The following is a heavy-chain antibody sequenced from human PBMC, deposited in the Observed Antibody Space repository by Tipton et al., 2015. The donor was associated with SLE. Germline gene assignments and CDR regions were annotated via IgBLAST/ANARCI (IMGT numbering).Heavy chain of an antibody. J-gene: IGHJ4*02. D-gene: IGHD2-2*01. CDR3: ARGWSSTDY. V-gene: IGHV3-7*01. Sequence: GSLRLSCAASGFTLSNYWMNWVRQAPGKGLQWVGQIKEDGSETYYVGSVKGRFTISRDNVKNSLYLEMNSLRAEDTGVYFCARGWSSTDYWGQGALVTVSS. CDR1: GFTLSNYW. CDR2: IKEDGSET.